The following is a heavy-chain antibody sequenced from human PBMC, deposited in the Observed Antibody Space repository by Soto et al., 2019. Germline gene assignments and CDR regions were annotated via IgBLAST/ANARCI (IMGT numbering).Heavy chain of an antibody. CDR3: ARYRREAVAGYTLDN. CDR1: GRSMSSNY. CDR2: VFYGGT. V-gene: IGHV4-59*01. J-gene: IGHJ4*02. D-gene: IGHD6-13*01. Sequence: PSETLSLTCSVSGRSMSSNYWSWIRQSPDNGLEWLGYVFYGGTDYNPSLGGRVSMSVETSKSQFSLKLTSVTVADTAVYYCARYRREAVAGYTLDNWGQGILGTVSS.